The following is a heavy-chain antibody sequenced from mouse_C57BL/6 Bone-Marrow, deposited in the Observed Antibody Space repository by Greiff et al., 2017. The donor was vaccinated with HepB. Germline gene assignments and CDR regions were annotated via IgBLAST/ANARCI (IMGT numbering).Heavy chain of an antibody. CDR2: INSDGGST. CDR1: EYEFPSHD. Sequence: DVQLVESGGGLVQPGESLKLSCESNEYEFPSHDMSWVRKTPERRLELVAAINSDGGSTYYPDTMERRFIISRDNTKKTLYLQMSSLRSEDTALYYCARDGYDGRDFDYWGQGTTLTVSS. V-gene: IGHV5-2*01. CDR3: ARDGYDGRDFDY. D-gene: IGHD2-2*01. J-gene: IGHJ2*01.